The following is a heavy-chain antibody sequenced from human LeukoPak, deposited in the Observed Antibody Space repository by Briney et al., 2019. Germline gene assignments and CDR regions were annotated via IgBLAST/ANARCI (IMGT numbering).Heavy chain of an antibody. CDR3: ARGSRYYDFWSGFKNAFGI. CDR1: GGSFSGYY. Sequence: SETLSLTCAVYGGSFSGYYWSWIRQPPGKGLEWIGYIYYSGSTNYNPSLKSRVTISVDTSKNQFSLKLSSVTAADTAMYYCARGSRYYDFWSGFKNAFGIWGQGTMVTVSS. CDR2: IYYSGST. J-gene: IGHJ3*02. D-gene: IGHD3-3*01. V-gene: IGHV4-59*08.